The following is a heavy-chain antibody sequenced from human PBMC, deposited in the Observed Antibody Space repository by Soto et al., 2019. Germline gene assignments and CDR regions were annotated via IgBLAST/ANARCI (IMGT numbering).Heavy chain of an antibody. CDR1: GFTFSNAW. V-gene: IGHV3-15*07. CDR3: ATDPSGAAGITYYFDY. Sequence: EVQLVESGGGLVKPGGSLRLSCAASGFTFSNAWMNWVRQAPGKGLEWVGRIKSKTDGGTTDYAAPVKGRFTISRDDSKHTLYLQMNSLKTEDTAVYYCATDPSGAAGITYYFDYWGQGTLVTVSS. D-gene: IGHD6-13*01. CDR2: IKSKTDGGTT. J-gene: IGHJ4*02.